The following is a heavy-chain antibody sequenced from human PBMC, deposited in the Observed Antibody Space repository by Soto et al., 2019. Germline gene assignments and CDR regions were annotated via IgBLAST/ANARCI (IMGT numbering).Heavy chain of an antibody. Sequence: QVQLVESGGGVAQPGRSLRLSCAASGFTFGTYGMHWVRQAPGRGLEWVAVISYDGSDKFYADSVKGRFTISRDNSENTLFLQMDSLTTEDTAVYFCAKDKSQKTVFGDYYFDSWGQGTLVSVSP. V-gene: IGHV3-30*18. CDR3: AKDKSQKTVFGDYYFDS. CDR1: GFTFGTYG. J-gene: IGHJ4*02. D-gene: IGHD3-3*01. CDR2: ISYDGSDK.